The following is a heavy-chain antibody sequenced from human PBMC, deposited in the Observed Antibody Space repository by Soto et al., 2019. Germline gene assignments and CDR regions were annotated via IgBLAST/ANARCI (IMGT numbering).Heavy chain of an antibody. CDR3: AKERSGRSGRDVLDY. J-gene: IGHJ4*02. CDR2: VSGSGVGT. V-gene: IGHV3-23*01. D-gene: IGHD1-26*01. CDR1: GFTFRTCA. Sequence: EVQLLESGGGLVQPGGSLRLSCAASGFTFRTCAMTWVRQAPGQGLEWVAAVSGSGVGTYYADSVKGRFTISRDNSKNTVYLQVNSLSAEDTAVYYCAKERSGRSGRDVLDYWGQGTLVTVSS.